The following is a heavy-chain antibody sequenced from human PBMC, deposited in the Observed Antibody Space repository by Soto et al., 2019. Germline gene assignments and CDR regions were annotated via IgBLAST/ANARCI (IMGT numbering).Heavy chain of an antibody. CDR2: ISYDGSNK. CDR1: GFTFSSYG. D-gene: IGHD6-13*01. Sequence: SGGSLRLSCAASGFTFSSYGMHWVRQAPGKGLEWVAVISYDGSNKYYADSVKGRFTISRDNSKNTLYLQMNSLRAEDTAVYYCAKDTLRNRIAAAGYFDYWGQGTLVTVSS. J-gene: IGHJ4*02. CDR3: AKDTLRNRIAAAGYFDY. V-gene: IGHV3-30*18.